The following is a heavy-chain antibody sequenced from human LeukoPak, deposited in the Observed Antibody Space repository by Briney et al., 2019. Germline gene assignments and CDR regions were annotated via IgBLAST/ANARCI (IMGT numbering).Heavy chain of an antibody. CDR1: GYTFTGYY. J-gene: IGHJ6*03. D-gene: IGHD3-3*01. CDR2: NNPNSGGT. Sequence: ASVKVSCKASGYTFTGYYMHWVRQAPGQGLEWMGWNNPNSGGTNYAQKFQGRVTMTRDTSISTAYMELSRLRSDDTAVYYCARCSYDFWSGRYYYYYYMDVWGKGTTVTVSS. CDR3: ARCSYDFWSGRYYYYYYMDV. V-gene: IGHV1-2*02.